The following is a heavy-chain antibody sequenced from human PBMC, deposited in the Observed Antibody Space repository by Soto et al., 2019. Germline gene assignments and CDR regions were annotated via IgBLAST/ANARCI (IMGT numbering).Heavy chain of an antibody. CDR3: ARDLGTMVRGVIINYYGMDV. CDR2: IYYSGST. Sequence: PSETLSLTCTVSGGSISSGDYYWSWIRQPPGKGLEWIGYIYYSGSTYYNPSLKSRVTISVDTSKNQFSLKLSSVTAADTAVYYCARDLGTMVRGVIINYYGMDVWGQGTLVTVSS. V-gene: IGHV4-30-4*01. CDR1: GGSISSGDYY. J-gene: IGHJ6*02. D-gene: IGHD3-10*01.